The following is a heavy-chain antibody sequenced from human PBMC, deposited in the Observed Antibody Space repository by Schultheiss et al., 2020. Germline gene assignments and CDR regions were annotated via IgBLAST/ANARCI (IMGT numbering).Heavy chain of an antibody. J-gene: IGHJ4*02. CDR1: GYTFSSYY. V-gene: IGHV1-46*01. CDR3: ARSYSHKGGLDF. D-gene: IGHD1-26*01. CDR2: INLSGGST. Sequence: ASVKVSYKASGYTFSSYYMHWVRQAPGQGLEWMGIINLSGGSTSNVQKFQGRVTMTRDTSTSTVYMELSSLTSEDTAMYYCARSYSHKGGLDFWGQGTLVTGSS.